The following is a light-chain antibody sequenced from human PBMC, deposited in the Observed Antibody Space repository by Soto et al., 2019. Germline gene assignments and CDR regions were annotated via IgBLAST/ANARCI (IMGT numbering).Light chain of an antibody. CDR1: QSVSSN. CDR3: QQYNNWPFT. CDR2: GAS. Sequence: EIVMTQYPATLSVSPGERATLSCRASQSVSSNLAWYQQKPGQAPRLLIYGASTRATGIPARFSGSGSGTEFTLTISSLQSEDFAVYYCQQYNNWPFTFGPWTKVDIK. J-gene: IGKJ3*01. V-gene: IGKV3-15*01.